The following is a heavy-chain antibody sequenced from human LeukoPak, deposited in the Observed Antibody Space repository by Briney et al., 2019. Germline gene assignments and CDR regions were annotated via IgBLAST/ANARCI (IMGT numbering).Heavy chain of an antibody. CDR2: LSSSCGST. Sequence: GGSLRLSCAASGFTFSSYVMSWVRQAAAKGLAWVSALSSSCGSTYYADSVKGRFTISRDNSKNTLYLQMNSLRAEDTAVYYCAKEESSSGWYTSYYYYGMDVWGQGTTVTVSS. CDR3: AKEESSSGWYTSYYYYGMDV. D-gene: IGHD6-19*01. V-gene: IGHV3-23*01. CDR1: GFTFSSYV. J-gene: IGHJ6*02.